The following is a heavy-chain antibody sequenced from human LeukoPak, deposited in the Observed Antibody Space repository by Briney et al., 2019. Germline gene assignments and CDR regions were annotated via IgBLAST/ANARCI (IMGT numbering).Heavy chain of an antibody. CDR2: ISGSGGNT. V-gene: IGHV3-23*01. D-gene: IGHD3-10*01. Sequence: GGSLRLSCAASGFTFSSYAMSWVRQAPGKGLEWVSAISGSGGNTYYADSVKGRFTISRDNSKNTLYLQMNSLRAEDTAVYYCAKAVNYYGSGMLDYWGQGTLVTVSS. CDR3: AKAVNYYGSGMLDY. CDR1: GFTFSSYA. J-gene: IGHJ4*02.